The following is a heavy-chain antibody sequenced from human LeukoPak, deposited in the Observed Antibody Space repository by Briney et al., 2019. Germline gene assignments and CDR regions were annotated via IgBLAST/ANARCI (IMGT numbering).Heavy chain of an antibody. V-gene: IGHV4-59*01. CDR2: IYYSGST. J-gene: IGHJ4*02. CDR3: VRAYCGGDCSYFDY. Sequence: PSETLSLTCTVSGGSISSYYWSWIRQPPGKGLEWIGYIYYSGSTNYNPSLKSRVTISVDTSKNQFSLKLSSVTAADTAVYYCVRAYCGGDCSYFDYWGQGTLVTVSS. D-gene: IGHD2-21*02. CDR1: GGSISSYY.